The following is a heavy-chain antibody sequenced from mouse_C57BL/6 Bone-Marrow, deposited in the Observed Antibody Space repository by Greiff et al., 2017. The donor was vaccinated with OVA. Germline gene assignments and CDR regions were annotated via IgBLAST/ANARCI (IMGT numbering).Heavy chain of an antibody. CDR1: GFTFSSYA. CDR2: ISDGGSYT. V-gene: IGHV5-4*01. J-gene: IGHJ3*01. D-gene: IGHD2-4*01. CDR3: ARDYYDYGGFAY. Sequence: EVHLVESGGGLVKPGGSLKLSCAASGFTFSSYAMSWVRQTPEKRLEWVATISDGGSYTYYPDNVKGRFTISRDNAKNNLYLQMSHLKSEDTAMYYCARDYYDYGGFAYWGQGTLVTVSA.